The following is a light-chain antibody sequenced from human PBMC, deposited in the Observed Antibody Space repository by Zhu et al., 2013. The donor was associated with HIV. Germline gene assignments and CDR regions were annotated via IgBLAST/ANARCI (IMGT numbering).Light chain of an antibody. Sequence: IQLTQSPSSVSASVGDRVTITCRASRGISTWLAWYQQKPGKAPTLLVYAASTTQSGVPSRFSGSGSGTEFTLTISSLQPDDFATYYCQQYNSYSWTFGQGTKVEIK. V-gene: IGKV1D-16*01. CDR3: QQYNSYSWT. CDR1: RGISTW. CDR2: AAS. J-gene: IGKJ1*01.